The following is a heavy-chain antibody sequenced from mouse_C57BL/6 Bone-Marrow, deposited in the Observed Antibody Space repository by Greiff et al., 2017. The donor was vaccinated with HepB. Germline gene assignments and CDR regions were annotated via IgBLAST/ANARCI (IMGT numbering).Heavy chain of an antibody. CDR2: IDPENGDT. J-gene: IGHJ3*01. CDR3: TTYYYDYDAFAY. D-gene: IGHD2-4*01. CDR1: GFNIKDDY. V-gene: IGHV14-4*01. Sequence: EVQLQQSGAELLRPGASVKLSCTASGFNIKDDYMHWVKQRPEQGLEWIGWIDPENGDTEYASKFQGKATIPADTSSNTAYLQLSSLTSEDTAVYYCTTYYYDYDAFAYWGQGTLVTVSA.